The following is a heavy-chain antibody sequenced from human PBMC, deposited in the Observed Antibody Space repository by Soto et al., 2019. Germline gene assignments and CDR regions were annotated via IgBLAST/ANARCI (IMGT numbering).Heavy chain of an antibody. D-gene: IGHD2-2*01. V-gene: IGHV4-34*01. CDR2: INHSGST. J-gene: IGHJ6*04. CDR1: GGSFSGYY. Sequence: PSETLSLTCAVYGGSFSGYYWGWIRQPPGKGLEWIGEINHSGSTNYNPSLKSRVTISVDTSKNQFSLKLSSVTAADTAVYYCAREPRRYCSSTSCYFQDVWGKGTTVTVSS. CDR3: AREPRRYCSSTSCYFQDV.